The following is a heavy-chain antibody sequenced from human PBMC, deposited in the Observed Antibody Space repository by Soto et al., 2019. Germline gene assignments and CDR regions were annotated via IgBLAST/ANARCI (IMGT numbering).Heavy chain of an antibody. Sequence: SVKFSCKASGGTFSSYAISWVRQAPGQGLEWMGGIIPIFGTANYAQKFQGRVTITADESTSTAYMELSSLRSEDTAVYYCARYIVVTNWFDPWGQGTLVTVSS. CDR3: ARYIVVTNWFDP. V-gene: IGHV1-69*13. D-gene: IGHD5-12*01. J-gene: IGHJ5*02. CDR1: GGTFSSYA. CDR2: IIPIFGTA.